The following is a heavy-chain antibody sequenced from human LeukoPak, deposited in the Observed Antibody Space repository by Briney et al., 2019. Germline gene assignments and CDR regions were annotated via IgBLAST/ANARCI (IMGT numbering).Heavy chain of an antibody. D-gene: IGHD2-15*01. CDR1: GGSFSGYY. V-gene: IGHV4-34*01. J-gene: IGHJ1*01. CDR2: INHSGST. CDR3: ARAREYCSGGSCYHRTAHFQH. Sequence: SETLSLTCAVYGGSFSGYYWSWIRQPLGKGLEWIGEINHSGSTNYNPSLKSRVTISVDTSKNQFSLKLSSVAAADTAVYYCARAREYCSGGSCYHRTAHFQHWGQGTLVTVSS.